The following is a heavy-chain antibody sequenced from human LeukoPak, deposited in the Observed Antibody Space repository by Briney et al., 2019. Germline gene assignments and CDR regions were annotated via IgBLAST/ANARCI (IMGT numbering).Heavy chain of an antibody. D-gene: IGHD1-26*01. V-gene: IGHV1-3*01. J-gene: IGHJ6*03. CDR1: GYTFTSYA. CDR2: INAGNGNT. Sequence: ASVKVSCKASGYTFTSYAMHWVRQAPGQRLEWMGWINAGNGNTKYSQKFQGRVTMTRDTSISTAYMELSRLRSDDTAVYYCAREGGDGIVGALRGYMDVWGKGTTVTVSS. CDR3: AREGGDGIVGALRGYMDV.